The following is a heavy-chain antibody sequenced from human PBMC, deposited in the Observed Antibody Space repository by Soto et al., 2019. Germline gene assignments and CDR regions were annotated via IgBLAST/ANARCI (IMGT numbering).Heavy chain of an antibody. Sequence: ASVKVSCKASGYTFIGYYMHWVRQAPGQGLEWMGWINPNTGRTNYDQEFQGRVTMTRDTSISTAYMELTKLRPDDTAVYFCARATKNTSSFIDSCGQGTMVTV. V-gene: IGHV1-2*02. CDR2: INPNTGRT. CDR1: GYTFIGYY. J-gene: IGHJ4*02. CDR3: ARATKNTSSFIDS. D-gene: IGHD2-2*01.